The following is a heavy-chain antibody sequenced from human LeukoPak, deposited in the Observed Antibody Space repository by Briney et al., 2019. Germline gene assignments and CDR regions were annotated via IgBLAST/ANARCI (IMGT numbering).Heavy chain of an antibody. CDR2: INPNSGGT. CDR3: ARDYDWDFWSGLCLDP. Sequence: GASVKVSCKASGYTFTGYYMHWVRQAPGQGLEWMGWINPNSGGTNYAQKFQGRVTMTRDTSISTAYMELSRLRSDDTAVYYCARDYDWDFWSGLCLDPWGQGTLVTVSS. J-gene: IGHJ5*02. CDR1: GYTFTGYY. V-gene: IGHV1-2*02. D-gene: IGHD3-3*01.